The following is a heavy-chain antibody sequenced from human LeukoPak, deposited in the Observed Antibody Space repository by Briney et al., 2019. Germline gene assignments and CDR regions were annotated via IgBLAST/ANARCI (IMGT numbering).Heavy chain of an antibody. V-gene: IGHV3-23*01. J-gene: IGHJ4*02. Sequence: PGGSLRLSCAASGFTFSSYAMSWVRQAPGKGLEWVSAISGSGGSTYYADSVKGRFTISRDNSKNTLYLQMNSLRAEDTAVYYWAKDLSGYRYGGGNFDYWGQGTLVTVSS. CDR1: GFTFSSYA. CDR2: ISGSGGST. D-gene: IGHD5-18*01. CDR3: AKDLSGYRYGGGNFDY.